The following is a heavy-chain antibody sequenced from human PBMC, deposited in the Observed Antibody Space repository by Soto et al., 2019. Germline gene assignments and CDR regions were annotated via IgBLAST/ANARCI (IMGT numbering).Heavy chain of an antibody. V-gene: IGHV3-30*18. J-gene: IGHJ4*02. CDR3: AKDMARRDRYNPLTFDY. CDR2: ISYDGSNK. CDR1: GFTFSSYG. D-gene: IGHD1-1*01. Sequence: QVQLVESGGGVVQPGRSLRLSCAASGFTFSSYGMHWVRQAPGKGLEWVAVISYDGSNKYYADSVKGRFTISRDNSKNTLYLQMISLRAEDTAVYYCAKDMARRDRYNPLTFDYWGQGTLVTVSS.